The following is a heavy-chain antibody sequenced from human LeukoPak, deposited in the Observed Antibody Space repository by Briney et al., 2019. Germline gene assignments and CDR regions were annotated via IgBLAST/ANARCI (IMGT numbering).Heavy chain of an antibody. J-gene: IGHJ4*02. D-gene: IGHD5-18*01. Sequence: ASVKVSCKASGYTFTGYYMHWVRQAPGQGLKWMGWINPNSGGTNYAQKFQGRVTMTRDTSISTAYMELSRLRSDDTAVYYCARTGTVDTAIGDYWGQGTLVTVSS. CDR3: ARTGTVDTAIGDY. CDR1: GYTFTGYY. CDR2: INPNSGGT. V-gene: IGHV1-2*02.